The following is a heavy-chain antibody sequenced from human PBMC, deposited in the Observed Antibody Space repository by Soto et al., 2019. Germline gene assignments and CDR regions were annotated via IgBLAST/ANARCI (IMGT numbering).Heavy chain of an antibody. CDR1: GFTFSSYG. CDR3: ARAHYYDSSRIDY. Sequence: GGSLRLSCAASGFTFSSYGMHWVRQAPGKGLEWVAVIWYDGSNKYYADSVKGRFTISRDNSKNTLYLQMNSLRAEDTAVYYCARAHYYDSSRIDYWRQGTLVTVSS. V-gene: IGHV3-33*01. D-gene: IGHD3-22*01. J-gene: IGHJ4*02. CDR2: IWYDGSNK.